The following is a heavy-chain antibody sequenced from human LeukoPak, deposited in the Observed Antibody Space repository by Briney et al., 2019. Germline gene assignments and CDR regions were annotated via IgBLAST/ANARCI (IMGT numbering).Heavy chain of an antibody. D-gene: IGHD3-10*01. CDR2: ISYDGSNK. CDR3: AREPYGSGSYYSNWGGFDY. Sequence: RGSLRLSCAASGFTFSSYAMHWVRQAPGKGLEWVAVISYDGSNKYYADSVKGRFTISRDNSKNTLYLQMNSLRAEDTAVYYCAREPYGSGSYYSNWGGFDYWGQGTLVTVSS. V-gene: IGHV3-30-3*01. J-gene: IGHJ4*02. CDR1: GFTFSSYA.